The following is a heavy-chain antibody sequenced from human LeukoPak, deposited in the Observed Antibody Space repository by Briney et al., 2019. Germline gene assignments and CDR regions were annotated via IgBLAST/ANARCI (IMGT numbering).Heavy chain of an antibody. J-gene: IGHJ4*02. V-gene: IGHV1-8*03. CDR1: GYTFTSYD. CDR3: ARGRSTGYPYYFEY. CDR2: MNPNSGST. Sequence: ASVKVSCKASGYTFTSYDINWVRQASGQGLEWMGWMNPNSGSTGYAQKFQGRVTITRNTSISTAYMELSGLRSEDTAVYYCARGRSTGYPYYFEYWGQGTLVTVSS. D-gene: IGHD5-12*01.